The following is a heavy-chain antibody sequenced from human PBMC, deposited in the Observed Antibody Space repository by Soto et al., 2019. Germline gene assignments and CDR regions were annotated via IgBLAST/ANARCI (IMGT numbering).Heavy chain of an antibody. D-gene: IGHD2-8*01. CDR2: IYYSGST. J-gene: IGHJ4*02. CDR1: GGSISSYY. Sequence: QVQLQESGPGLVKPSETLSLTCTVSGGSISSYYWSWIRQPPGKGLEWIGYIYYSGSTNYNPSLKSRVTISVDTSKNQFSLKLSSVTAADTAVYYCARARGVYIEYWGQGTLVTVSS. CDR3: ARARGVYIEY. V-gene: IGHV4-59*01.